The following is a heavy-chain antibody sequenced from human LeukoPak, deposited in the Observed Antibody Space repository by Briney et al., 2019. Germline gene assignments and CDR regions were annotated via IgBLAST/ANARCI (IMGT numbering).Heavy chain of an antibody. CDR1: GFTFSSYG. Sequence: GGSLRLSCAASGFTFSSYGMHWVPQAPGKGLEWVAFIRYDGSNKYYADSVKGRFTISRDNSKNTLYLQMNSLRAEDTAVYYCAKDLVVVPAATPVGDYWGQGTLVTVSS. V-gene: IGHV3-30*02. CDR2: IRYDGSNK. D-gene: IGHD2-2*01. CDR3: AKDLVVVPAATPVGDY. J-gene: IGHJ4*02.